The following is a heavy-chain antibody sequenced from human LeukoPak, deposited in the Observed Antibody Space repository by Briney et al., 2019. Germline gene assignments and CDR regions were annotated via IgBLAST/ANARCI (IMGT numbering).Heavy chain of an antibody. CDR2: IYTSGST. J-gene: IGHJ4*02. D-gene: IGHD2-2*01. V-gene: IGHV4-4*07. CDR1: GGSISSYY. CDR3: ASFSVVPAYFDY. Sequence: SETLSLTCTVSGGSISSYYWSWIRQPAGKGLEWIGRIYTSGSTNYNPSLKSRVTMSVDTSKNQFSLKLSSVTAADTAVYYCASFSVVPAYFDYWGQGTLVTVSS.